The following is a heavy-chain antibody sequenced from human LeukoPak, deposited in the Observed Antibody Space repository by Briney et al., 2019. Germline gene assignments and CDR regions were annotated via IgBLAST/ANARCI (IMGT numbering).Heavy chain of an antibody. Sequence: GGSLRLSCAASGFSYSRYAMSWVRQAPGKGLEWISLISSSSSYIYYADSLKGRSTISRDNAKNSLFLQMNSLRADDTAVYYCASLYCDGYCTNGFDYWGQGTLVTVSS. CDR1: GFSYSRYA. CDR2: ISSSSSYI. D-gene: IGHD2-21*01. CDR3: ASLYCDGYCTNGFDY. V-gene: IGHV3-21*01. J-gene: IGHJ4*02.